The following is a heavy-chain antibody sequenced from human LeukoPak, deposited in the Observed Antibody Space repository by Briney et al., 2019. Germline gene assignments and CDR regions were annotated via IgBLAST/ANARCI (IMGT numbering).Heavy chain of an antibody. CDR1: GFTFDDYA. Sequence: GGSLRLPCAASGFTFDDYAMHWVRQAPGKGLEWVSGISWNSGSIGYADSVKGRFTISRDNAKNSLYLQMNSLRAEDTALYYCAKGQLAAAFYYYYGMDVWGQGTTVTVSS. D-gene: IGHD6-13*01. CDR2: ISWNSGSI. J-gene: IGHJ6*02. V-gene: IGHV3-9*01. CDR3: AKGQLAAAFYYYYGMDV.